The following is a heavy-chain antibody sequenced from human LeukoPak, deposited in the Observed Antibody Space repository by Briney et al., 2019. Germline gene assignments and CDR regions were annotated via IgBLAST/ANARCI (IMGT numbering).Heavy chain of an antibody. J-gene: IGHJ5*02. CDR3: ARIAAAGFLGWFDP. Sequence: TSGTLSLTCTLSLHPISIGDDYWSWIRQHPGKGLEWIGYIYYSGSTNYNPSLKSRVTMSVNTSKNQFSLKLSSVTAADTAVYYCARIAAAGFLGWFDPWGQGILVTVSS. D-gene: IGHD6-13*01. CDR1: LHPISIGDDY. CDR2: IYYSGST. V-gene: IGHV4-61*08.